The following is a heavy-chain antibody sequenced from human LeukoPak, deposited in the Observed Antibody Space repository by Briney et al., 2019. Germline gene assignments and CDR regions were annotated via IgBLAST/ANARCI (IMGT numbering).Heavy chain of an antibody. V-gene: IGHV1-8*03. Sequence: ASVKVSCKASGYTFTSYDINWVRQATGQGLEWMGWMNPNSGNTGYAQKFQGRVTITRNTSISTAYMELSSLRSEDTAVYYCARARGYSYGNAFDIWGQGITVTVSS. CDR3: ARARGYSYGNAFDI. CDR2: MNPNSGNT. CDR1: GYTFTSYD. D-gene: IGHD5-18*01. J-gene: IGHJ3*02.